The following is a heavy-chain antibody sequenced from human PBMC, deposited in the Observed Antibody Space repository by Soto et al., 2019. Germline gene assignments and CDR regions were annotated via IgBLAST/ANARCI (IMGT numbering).Heavy chain of an antibody. CDR1: GGSFSGYY. V-gene: IGHV4-34*01. Sequence: QVQLQQWGAGLLKPSETLSLTCAVYGGSFSGYYWSWIRQPPGKGLEWIWEINHSGSTNYNPSLKSRVTISVDTSKNQFSLKLSSVTAADTAVYYCAREGVVYAFDIWGQGTMVTVSS. CDR2: INHSGST. CDR3: AREGVVYAFDI. D-gene: IGHD2-15*01. J-gene: IGHJ3*02.